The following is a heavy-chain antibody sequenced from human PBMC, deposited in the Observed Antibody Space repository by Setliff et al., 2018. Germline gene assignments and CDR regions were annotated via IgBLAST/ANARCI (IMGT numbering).Heavy chain of an antibody. CDR1: GFTFSSYA. Sequence: GGSLRLSCAASGFTFSSYAMSWVRQAPGKGLVWVSRIDNDGTITDYADSVRGRFTISRDNAKNTLVLHMNSLRAEDTAVYYCSTKGVPGTGGQGTRVTVSS. CDR2: IDNDGTIT. V-gene: IGHV3-74*01. D-gene: IGHD1-1*01. J-gene: IGHJ4*02. CDR3: STKGVPGT.